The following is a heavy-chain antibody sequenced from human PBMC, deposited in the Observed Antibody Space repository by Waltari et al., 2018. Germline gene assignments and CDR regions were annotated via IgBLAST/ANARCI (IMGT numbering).Heavy chain of an antibody. J-gene: IGHJ3*01. CDR2: VDPEDGEA. D-gene: IGHD1-26*01. CDR3: ATGLEDSDSASRPFDV. V-gene: IGHV1-69-2*01. Sequence: VLLLQSGAAVKKPGTTVKISCKVSAFTITNYYLHWVQQAPGKGLHWMGLVDPEDGEAIYSENFQGRVTMTADTSTDTVYMQLSSLTSDDTAIYYCATGLEDSDSASRPFDVWGQGTMVTVS. CDR1: AFTITNYY.